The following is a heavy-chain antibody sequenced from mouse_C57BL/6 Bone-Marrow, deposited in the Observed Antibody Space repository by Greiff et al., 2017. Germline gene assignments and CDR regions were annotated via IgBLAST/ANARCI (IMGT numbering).Heavy chain of an antibody. V-gene: IGHV1-54*01. Sequence: QVQLQQSGAELVRPGTSVKVSCKASGYAFTNYLIEWVKQRPGQGLEWIGVINPGSGGTNYNEKFKGKATLTADKSSSTAYMQLSSLTSEDSAVYFCAREGGRVKILGFAYWGQGTLVTVSA. CDR3: AREGGRVKILGFAY. J-gene: IGHJ3*01. CDR2: INPGSGGT. D-gene: IGHD2-1*01. CDR1: GYAFTNYL.